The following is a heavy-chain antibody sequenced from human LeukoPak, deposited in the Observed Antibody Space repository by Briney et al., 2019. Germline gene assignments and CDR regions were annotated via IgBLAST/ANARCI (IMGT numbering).Heavy chain of an antibody. CDR3: ARDRRGTIFGVVTERPYYYYYYYMDV. J-gene: IGHJ6*03. D-gene: IGHD3-3*01. Sequence: SVKLSCKASGGTFSSYANSLVRLAPGPGLEWVGRIIPIFGTADYEQKFKGRVTITTDESTSTAYMELSSLRSEVTAVYYCARDRRGTIFGVVTERPYYYYYYYMDVWGKGTTVTVSS. V-gene: IGHV1-69*05. CDR1: GGTFSSYA. CDR2: IIPIFGTA.